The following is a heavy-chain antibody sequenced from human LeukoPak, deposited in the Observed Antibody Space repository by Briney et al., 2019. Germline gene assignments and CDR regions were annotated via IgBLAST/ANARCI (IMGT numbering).Heavy chain of an antibody. J-gene: IGHJ4*02. CDR2: ISWNRGSI. CDR3: AKEIPTGDYFDY. CDR1: GFTFDDYA. D-gene: IGHD7-27*01. Sequence: GGSMTLACAAYGFTFDDYAMHWVRQAPGKGLEWVAGISWNRGSIGYADSVKGRFTISRDNAKISLYLQMSSLRAEDMALYYCAKEIPTGDYFDYWGQGTLVTVSS. V-gene: IGHV3-9*03.